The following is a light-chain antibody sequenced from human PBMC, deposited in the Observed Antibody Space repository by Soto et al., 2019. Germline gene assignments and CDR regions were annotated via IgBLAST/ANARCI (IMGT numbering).Light chain of an antibody. CDR2: GAS. Sequence: EIVLTQSPVTLSLSPGEIGTLSCRASQSVRSNLAWYQQKPGQAPRLLIYGASSRATGIPVRFSGSGSGTDFTLTISRLEPEDFAVYYCQRYGASTTFGQGTKVDI. J-gene: IGKJ1*01. V-gene: IGKV3-20*01. CDR3: QRYGASTT. CDR1: QSVRSN.